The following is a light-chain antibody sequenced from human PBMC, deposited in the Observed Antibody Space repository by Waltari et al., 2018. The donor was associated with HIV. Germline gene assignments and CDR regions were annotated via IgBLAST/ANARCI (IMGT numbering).Light chain of an antibody. Sequence: QSALTQPASVSGSPGQSINISCTETSSDVGGYNYVSWYQHHPGKSPKLMISEVSNRPSGVSNRFSGSKSGNTASLTISGLQAEDEADYYCSSYSSSITLYVVFGGGTKLTVL. CDR1: SSDVGGYNY. CDR3: SSYSSSITLYVV. V-gene: IGLV2-14*01. CDR2: EVS. J-gene: IGLJ2*01.